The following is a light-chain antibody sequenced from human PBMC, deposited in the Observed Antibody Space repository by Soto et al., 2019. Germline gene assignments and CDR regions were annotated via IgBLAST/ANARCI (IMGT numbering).Light chain of an antibody. J-gene: IGKJ5*01. CDR1: QSVSTS. V-gene: IGKV3-15*01. CDR2: GAS. Sequence: EILMTQSPATLSVSPGESATLSCRASQSVSTSLAWYQQKPGQAPRLLIYGASTRATDIPASFSGSGSGTEFTITISSLQSEDFAVYYCQQYHHWPPITFGQGTRLEIK. CDR3: QQYHHWPPIT.